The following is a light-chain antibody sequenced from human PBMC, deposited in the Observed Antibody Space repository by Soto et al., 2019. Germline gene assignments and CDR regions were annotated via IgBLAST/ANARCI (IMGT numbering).Light chain of an antibody. CDR1: QSVSSSY. J-gene: IGKJ2*01. CDR3: QQYGSSDT. Sequence: EIVLTQSPATLSLSPGERATLSCRASQSVSSSYLAWYQQTPGQAPRLLIYGASSSATGIPDRVSGSGSGTDFTLTISRLEHDDFAVSYCQQYGSSDTFGRGTKLEIK. CDR2: GAS. V-gene: IGKV3-20*01.